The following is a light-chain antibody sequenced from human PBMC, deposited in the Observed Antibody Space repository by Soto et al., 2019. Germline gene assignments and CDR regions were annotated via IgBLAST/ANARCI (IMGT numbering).Light chain of an antibody. V-gene: IGKV3-11*01. J-gene: IGKJ1*01. CDR3: QQHSHWPPWT. CDR1: QNVRTF. Sequence: EVILTQSPATLSLSPGERATLSCRASQNVRTFLDWYQQKPGQAPSLLIYGASNRATGIPARFSGSGSGTDFTLAISSLEPEDFAVYYCQQHSHWPPWTFGQGTRVEI. CDR2: GAS.